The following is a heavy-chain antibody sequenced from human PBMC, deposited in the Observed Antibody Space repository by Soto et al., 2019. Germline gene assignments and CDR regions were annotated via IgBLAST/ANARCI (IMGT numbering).Heavy chain of an antibody. V-gene: IGHV4-59*08. CDR1: GGSISSYY. J-gene: IGHJ4*02. Sequence: PSETLSLTCTVSGGSISSYYWSWIRQPPGKGLEWIGYIYYSGSTNYNPSLKSRVTISVDTSKNQFSLKLSSVTAADTVVYYCARSNYDILTGHSFGYWGQGTLVTVSS. D-gene: IGHD3-9*01. CDR3: ARSNYDILTGHSFGY. CDR2: IYYSGST.